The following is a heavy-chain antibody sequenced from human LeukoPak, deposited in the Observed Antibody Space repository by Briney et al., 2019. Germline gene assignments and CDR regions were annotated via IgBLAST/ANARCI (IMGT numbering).Heavy chain of an antibody. V-gene: IGHV4-59*05. J-gene: IGHJ4*02. CDR3: ARQPAGIVVVPAAIGGGFDY. CDR1: GGSISSYY. CDR2: IYYSGST. Sequence: SETLSLTCTVSGGSISSYYWSWTRQPPGKGLEWIGSIYYSGSTYYNPSLKSRVTISVDTSKNQFSLKLSSVTAADTAVYYCARQPAGIVVVPAAIGGGFDYWGQGTLVTVSS. D-gene: IGHD2-2*01.